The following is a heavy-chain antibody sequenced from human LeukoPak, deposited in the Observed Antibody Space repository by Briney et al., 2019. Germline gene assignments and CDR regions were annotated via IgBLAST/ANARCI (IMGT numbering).Heavy chain of an antibody. CDR2: FKTDGSTT. V-gene: IGHV3-74*01. J-gene: IGHJ4*02. CDR3: ARSTSQGFDY. CDR1: GFTFNSYW. Sequence: PGGSLRLSCAASGFTFNSYWMHWVRQAPGKGLVWVSLFKTDGSTTRYADSVKGRFTISRDNAKNTLYLQMSSLRAEDTAVYYCARSTSQGFDYWGQGTPVIVSS.